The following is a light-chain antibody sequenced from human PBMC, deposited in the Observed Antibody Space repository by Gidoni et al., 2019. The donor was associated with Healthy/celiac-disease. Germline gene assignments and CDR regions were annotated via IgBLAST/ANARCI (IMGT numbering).Light chain of an antibody. Sequence: DIQMTQSPSSLSASVGDRVTITCRASQSISSYLNWYQQKPGKAPKLLIYAASSLQSGVPSRFSGSGSGTDFTLTISSLQPEDFATYYCQQSDSTVWTFXQXTKVEIK. CDR1: QSISSY. CDR2: AAS. CDR3: QQSDSTVWT. J-gene: IGKJ1*01. V-gene: IGKV1-39*01.